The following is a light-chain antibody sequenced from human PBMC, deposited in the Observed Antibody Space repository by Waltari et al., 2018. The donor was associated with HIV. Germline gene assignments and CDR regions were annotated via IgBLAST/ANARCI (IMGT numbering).Light chain of an antibody. V-gene: IGLV3-21*02. Sequence: SYVLTQPPSESVAPGQTARVTCGGQNVGSNSVHWYQQKAGQPPTLVLYDDTDRPSGIPERFSGSNSGNTATLTISRVEVGDEADYYGHVWDSAGDGHVFGSGTKVTV. CDR2: DDT. J-gene: IGLJ1*01. CDR3: HVWDSAGDGHV. CDR1: NVGSNS.